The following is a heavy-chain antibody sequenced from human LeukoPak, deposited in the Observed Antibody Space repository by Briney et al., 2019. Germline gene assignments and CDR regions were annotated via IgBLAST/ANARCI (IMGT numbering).Heavy chain of an antibody. CDR1: GYSISSGYY. CDR2: IYHSGST. D-gene: IGHD4-17*01. J-gene: IGHJ4*02. V-gene: IGHV4-38-2*01. Sequence: SETLSLTCAVSGYSISSGYYWGWIRQPPGKRLEWIGSIYHSGSTYYNPSLKSRVTISVDTSKNQFSLKLSSVTAADTAVYYCARRPHTVTTHYFDYWGQGTLVTVSS. CDR3: ARRPHTVTTHYFDY.